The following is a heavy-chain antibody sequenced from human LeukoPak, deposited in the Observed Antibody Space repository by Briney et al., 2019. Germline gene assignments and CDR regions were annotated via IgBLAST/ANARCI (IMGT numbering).Heavy chain of an antibody. CDR2: ISSNSRTI. CDR1: GFSFSTQE. Sequence: GGSLRLSCAPSGFSFSTQEMTWVRQAPGKGLEWVSYISSNSRTIYYADSVKGRFTISRDNTRNSVFLQLNSLRVEDIGFYYCARGSYTGFDLYFDYWGQGTLVTVSS. J-gene: IGHJ4*02. V-gene: IGHV3-48*03. D-gene: IGHD5-12*01. CDR3: ARGSYTGFDLYFDY.